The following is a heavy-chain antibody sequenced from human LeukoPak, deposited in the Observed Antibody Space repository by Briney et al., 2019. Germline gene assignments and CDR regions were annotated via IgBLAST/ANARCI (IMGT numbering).Heavy chain of an antibody. CDR3: ARGIGYSYGLFDY. CDR1: GGTFSSYA. V-gene: IGHV1-69*05. CDR2: IIPIFGTA. D-gene: IGHD5-18*01. Sequence: SVKVSCKASGGTFSSYAISWVRQAPGQGLEWMGRIIPIFGTANYAQKFQGRVTITTDESTSTAYMELSSLRSEGTAVYYCARGIGYSYGLFDYWGQGTLVTVSS. J-gene: IGHJ4*02.